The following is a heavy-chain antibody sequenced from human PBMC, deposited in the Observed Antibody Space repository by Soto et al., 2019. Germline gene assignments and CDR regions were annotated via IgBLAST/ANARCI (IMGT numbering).Heavy chain of an antibody. CDR2: IYPVDSST. V-gene: IGHV5-51*04. D-gene: IGHD6-19*01. Sequence: GESLKISCKTSGYSFTNYWIGWVRQMPGKGLEWMAIIYPVDSSTRYSPSFQGQVSISVDRPITTAYLQWTSLKASDTAMYYCVRSGLIAVPFGMDVWGQGTTVPVYS. J-gene: IGHJ6*02. CDR3: VRSGLIAVPFGMDV. CDR1: GYSFTNYW.